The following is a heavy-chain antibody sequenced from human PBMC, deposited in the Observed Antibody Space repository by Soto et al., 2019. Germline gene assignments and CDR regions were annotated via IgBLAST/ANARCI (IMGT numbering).Heavy chain of an antibody. J-gene: IGHJ6*02. CDR3: AKDLGPVDIVATILRRGYYYYGMDV. CDR1: GFTFSSYG. V-gene: IGHV3-30*18. Sequence: GGSLRLSCAASGFTFSSYGMHWVRQAPGKGLEWVAVISYDGSNKYYADSVKGRFTIFRDNSKNTLYLQMNSLRAEDTAVYYCAKDLGPVDIVATILRRGYYYYGMDVWGQGTTVTVSS. CDR2: ISYDGSNK. D-gene: IGHD5-12*01.